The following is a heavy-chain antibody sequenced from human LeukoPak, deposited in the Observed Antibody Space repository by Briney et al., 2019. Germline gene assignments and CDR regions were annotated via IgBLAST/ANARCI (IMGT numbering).Heavy chain of an antibody. CDR1: GFTVSSKY. D-gene: IGHD3-22*01. CDR2: IYSGGAT. CDR3: ARERDSSGYILAY. J-gene: IGHJ4*02. V-gene: IGHV3-53*01. Sequence: GGSLRLSCAASGFTVSSKYMSWVRRAPGEGLEWVSVIYSGGATYYADSVKGRFTVSRDNSKNTVYLQMNSLRAEDTAIYYCARERDSSGYILAYWGQGTLVTVSS.